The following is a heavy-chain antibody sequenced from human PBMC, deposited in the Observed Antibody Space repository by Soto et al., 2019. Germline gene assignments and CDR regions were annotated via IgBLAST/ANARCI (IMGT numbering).Heavy chain of an antibody. J-gene: IGHJ6*02. D-gene: IGHD2-2*01. CDR1: GGTFSSYA. CDR2: IIPISGTA. V-gene: IGHV1-69*01. Sequence: QVQLVQSGAEVKKPGSSVKVSCKASGGTFSSYAISWVRQAPGQGLEWMGGIIPISGTANYAQKFQGRVTITADESTSTAYMELSSRGSEVTAVYYCATSQGSSTSLEIYHYYYYGMDVWGQGTTVTVSS. CDR3: ATSQGSSTSLEIYHYYYYGMDV.